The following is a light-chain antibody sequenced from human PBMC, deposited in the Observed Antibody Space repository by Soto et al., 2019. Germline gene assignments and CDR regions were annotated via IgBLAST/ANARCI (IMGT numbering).Light chain of an antibody. V-gene: IGKV1-5*03. CDR2: KAS. J-gene: IGKJ4*01. CDR3: QQLYSFPLT. CDR1: QSITTW. Sequence: DIQMTQSPSTVSAYVGDSVTITCRASQSITTWLAWYQQRPGKAPKLLIYKASTLKSGVPSRFSGSGSGTEFTLTISSLQPEDFATYYCQQLYSFPLTFGGGTKVDI.